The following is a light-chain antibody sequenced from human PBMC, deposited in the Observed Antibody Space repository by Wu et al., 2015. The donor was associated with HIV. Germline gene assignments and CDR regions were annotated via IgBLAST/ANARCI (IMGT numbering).Light chain of an antibody. Sequence: EIVMTQSPATLSVSPGERATLSCRASQTVSSKLAWYQQKPGQAPRLLIYDASTRATGIPGRFSGSGSGTEFTLTISSMQSEDFTVYYCQQYNDWPRTFGQGTKVEIK. CDR2: DAS. V-gene: IGKV3-15*01. CDR3: QQYNDWPRT. CDR1: QTVSSK. J-gene: IGKJ1*01.